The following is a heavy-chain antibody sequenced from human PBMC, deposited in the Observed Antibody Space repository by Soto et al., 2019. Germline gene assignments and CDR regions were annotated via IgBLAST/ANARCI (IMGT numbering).Heavy chain of an antibody. V-gene: IGHV3-66*01. CDR3: ARGLYDYIWGSYRHDAFDI. D-gene: IGHD3-16*02. CDR1: GFTVSSNY. CDR2: IYSGGST. J-gene: IGHJ3*02. Sequence: GGSLRLSCAASGFTVSSNYMSWVRQAPGKGLEWVSVIYSGGSTYYADSVKGRFTISRDNSKNTLYLQMNSLRAEDTAVYYCARGLYDYIWGSYRHDAFDIWGQGTMVTVSS.